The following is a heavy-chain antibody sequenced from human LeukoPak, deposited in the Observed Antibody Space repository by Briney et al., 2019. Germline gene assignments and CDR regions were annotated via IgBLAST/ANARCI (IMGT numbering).Heavy chain of an antibody. J-gene: IGHJ4*02. CDR1: GFTFSSYG. CDR3: ARDIGAAGTRTLSDY. D-gene: IGHD6-13*01. Sequence: GGSLRLSCAASGFTFSSYGMHWVRQAPGKGLEWVAVVWYDGSNKYYADSVKGRFTISRDNSKNTLYLQMNSLRAEDTAVYYCARDIGAAGTRTLSDYWGQRTLATVSS. V-gene: IGHV3-33*01. CDR2: VWYDGSNK.